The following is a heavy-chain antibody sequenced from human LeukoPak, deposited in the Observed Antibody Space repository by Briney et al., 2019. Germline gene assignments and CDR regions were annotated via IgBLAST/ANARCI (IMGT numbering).Heavy chain of an antibody. Sequence: PGGSLRLSCVASGFTFSRYWMHWVRQAPGKGLVWVSRSNSDGSSTSYADSVKGRFTISRDNAKNTLYLQMNSLRAEDTAVYYCARLGEVAGRAIDQWGQGTLVTVSS. CDR1: GFTFSRYW. D-gene: IGHD5-12*01. V-gene: IGHV3-74*01. CDR2: SNSDGSST. CDR3: ARLGEVAGRAIDQ. J-gene: IGHJ4*02.